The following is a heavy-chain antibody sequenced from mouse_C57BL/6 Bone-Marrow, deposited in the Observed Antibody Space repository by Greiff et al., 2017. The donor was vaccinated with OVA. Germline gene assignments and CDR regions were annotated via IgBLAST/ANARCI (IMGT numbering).Heavy chain of an antibody. D-gene: IGHD2-5*01. J-gene: IGHJ2*01. CDR3: ARYGAYYSNSYYFDY. CDR2: IYPGDGDT. Sequence: VQLQQSGAELVKPGASVKISCKASGYAFSSYWMNWVKQRPGKGLEWIGQIYPGDGDTNYNGKFKGKATLTADKSSSTAYMQLSSLTSEDSAVYFCARYGAYYSNSYYFDYWGQGTTLTVSS. V-gene: IGHV1-80*01. CDR1: GYAFSSYW.